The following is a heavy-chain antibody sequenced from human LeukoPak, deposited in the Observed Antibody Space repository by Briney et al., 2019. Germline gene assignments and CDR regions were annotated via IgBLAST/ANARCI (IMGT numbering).Heavy chain of an antibody. CDR3: ARQDIVVVPAAPKSGGEDFDI. CDR2: IYHSGST. CDR1: GYSISSGYY. D-gene: IGHD2-2*01. J-gene: IGHJ3*02. V-gene: IGHV4-38-2*01. Sequence: PSETLSLTCAVSGYSISSGYYWGWIRQPPGKGLEWIGSIYHSGSTYYNPSLKSRVTTSVDTSKNQFSLKLSSVTAADTAVYYCARQDIVVVPAAPKSGGEDFDIWGQGTMVTVSS.